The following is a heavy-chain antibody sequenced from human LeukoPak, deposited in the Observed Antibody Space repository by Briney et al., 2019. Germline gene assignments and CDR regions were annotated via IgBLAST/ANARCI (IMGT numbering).Heavy chain of an antibody. D-gene: IGHD3-16*01. V-gene: IGHV4-39*07. CDR2: IYHSGST. Sequence: SETLSLTCSVSRGSISSPNYYWGWIRQPPGKGLEWIGSIYHSGSTYYNPSLKSRVTISVDTSKNQFSLKLSSVTAADTAVYYCARDFQGGVDPWGQGTLVTVSS. CDR3: ARDFQGGVDP. CDR1: RGSISSPNYY. J-gene: IGHJ5*02.